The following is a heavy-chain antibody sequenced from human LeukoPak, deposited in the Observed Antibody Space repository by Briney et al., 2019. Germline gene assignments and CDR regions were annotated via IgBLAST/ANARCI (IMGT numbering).Heavy chain of an antibody. CDR3: ARHDYDPRDYMDV. D-gene: IGHD3-16*01. CDR2: IYYSGST. Sequence: PSETLSLTCTVSGGSISSYYWSWIRQHPGKGLEWIGYIYYSGSTNYNPSLKSRVTISVDTSKNQFSLKLSSVTAADTAVYYCARHDYDPRDYMDVWGKGTTVTVSS. CDR1: GGSISSYY. V-gene: IGHV4-59*01. J-gene: IGHJ6*03.